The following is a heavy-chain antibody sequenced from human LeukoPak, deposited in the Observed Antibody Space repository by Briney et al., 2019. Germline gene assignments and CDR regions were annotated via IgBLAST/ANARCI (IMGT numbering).Heavy chain of an antibody. CDR1: GGSLNSGDYY. J-gene: IGHJ4*02. V-gene: IGHV4-61*02. Sequence: SQTLSLTCTVSGGSLNSGDYYWSWIRQPAGTGLEWIGRIYTSGSTNYNPSLKRRVTISADTAKNQVSLKVTSVTAADTAVYYCAREGYCSAGACRPYWGQGTLVTVSS. CDR3: AREGYCSAGACRPY. D-gene: IGHD2-15*01. CDR2: IYTSGST.